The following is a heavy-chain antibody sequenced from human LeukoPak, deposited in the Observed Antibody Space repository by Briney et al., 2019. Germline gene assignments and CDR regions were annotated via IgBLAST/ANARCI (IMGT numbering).Heavy chain of an antibody. V-gene: IGHV3-64*01. D-gene: IGHD2-15*01. CDR3: ERGDYSLCSGGSCYPISYYYGIDF. Sequence: GGSLRLSCAASGFTFSSYAMHWVRRAPGKGLEYVSAISSNGGRTYYANSVKGRFTITGDNTKNTLYLIMGMLSGEDTVVYYCERGDYSLCSGGSCYPISYYYGIDFCDQGTTVTVSS. CDR1: GFTFSSYA. J-gene: IGHJ6*02. CDR2: ISSNGGRT.